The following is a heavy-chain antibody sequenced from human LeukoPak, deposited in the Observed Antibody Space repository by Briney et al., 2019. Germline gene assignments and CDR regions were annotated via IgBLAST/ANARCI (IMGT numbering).Heavy chain of an antibody. J-gene: IGHJ6*03. Sequence: RAGGSLRLSCAASGFTFKNYAMSWVRQAPGKGLEWASGISSSGGGTYYADSVKGRFTISRDNSKNTLYLQMNSLRAEDTAVYYCAKGEVNYYYYMDVWGKGTTVTVSS. CDR1: GFTFKNYA. V-gene: IGHV3-23*01. CDR3: AKGEVNYYYYMDV. CDR2: ISSSGGGT. D-gene: IGHD1-26*01.